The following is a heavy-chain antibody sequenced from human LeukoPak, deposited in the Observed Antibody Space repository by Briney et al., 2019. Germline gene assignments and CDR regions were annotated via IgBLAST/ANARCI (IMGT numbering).Heavy chain of an antibody. J-gene: IGHJ4*02. CDR1: GYTLTELS. V-gene: IGHV1-24*01. D-gene: IGHD4-17*01. Sequence: ALVKVSCKVSGYTLTELSMHWVRQAPGKGLEWMGGFDPEDGETIYAQKFQGRVTMTEDTSTDTAYMELSSLRSEDTAVYYCATIGDYDHYFDYWGQGTLVTVSS. CDR2: FDPEDGET. CDR3: ATIGDYDHYFDY.